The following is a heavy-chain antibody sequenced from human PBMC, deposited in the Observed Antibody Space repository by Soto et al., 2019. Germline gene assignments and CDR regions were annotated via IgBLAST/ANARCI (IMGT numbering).Heavy chain of an antibody. Sequence: QVQLVESGGGVVQPGRSLRLSCAASGFTFSSYGMHWVRQAPGKGMEWVAVISYDGSNKYYADSVKGRFTISKNNSKNTLYLQMNSLRAVDTAVYYWAKDMVAVVVVAALHYWGQGTLVTVSS. V-gene: IGHV3-30*18. J-gene: IGHJ4*02. D-gene: IGHD2-15*01. CDR3: AKDMVAVVVVAALHY. CDR2: ISYDGSNK. CDR1: GFTFSSYG.